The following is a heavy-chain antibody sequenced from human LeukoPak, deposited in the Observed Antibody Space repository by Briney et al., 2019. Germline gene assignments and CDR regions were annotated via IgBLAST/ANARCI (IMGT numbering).Heavy chain of an antibody. CDR3: ARVGRITMVRGRSDAFDI. J-gene: IGHJ3*02. V-gene: IGHV1-46*01. CDR1: GYTFTSYY. D-gene: IGHD3-10*01. Sequence: GASVKVSCKASGYTFTSYYMHWVRQAPGQGLEWMGIINPSGGSTSYAQKFQDRVTMTRDTSTSTVYMELSSLRSEDTAVYYCARVGRITMVRGRSDAFDIWGQGTMVTVSS. CDR2: INPSGGST.